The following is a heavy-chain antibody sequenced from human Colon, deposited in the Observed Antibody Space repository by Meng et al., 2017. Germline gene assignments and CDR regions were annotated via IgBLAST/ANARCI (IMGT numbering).Heavy chain of an antibody. CDR3: TTWYGEY. CDR2: TYYRSEWQN. V-gene: IGHV6-1*01. D-gene: IGHD3-10*01. Sequence: VHVQQSGPGLLKPSHTLSPTCAIAGDSVSSNRALWHWVRQSPSRGLEWLGQTYYRSEWQNHYGVSVKSRITITADTSRNHFSLHLNSVTPEDTAVYYCTTWYGEYWGQGTLVTVSS. CDR1: GDSVSSNRAL. J-gene: IGHJ4*02.